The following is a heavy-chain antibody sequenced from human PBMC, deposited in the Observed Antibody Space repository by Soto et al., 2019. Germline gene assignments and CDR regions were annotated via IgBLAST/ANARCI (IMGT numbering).Heavy chain of an antibody. D-gene: IGHD3-22*01. V-gene: IGHV1-69*13. CDR1: GGTFSSYA. J-gene: IGHJ4*02. CDR3: ARDKNPLYYYDSSGYHFSDD. Sequence: ASVKVSCKASGGTFSSYAISWVRQAPGQGLEWMGGIIPIFGTANYAQKFQGRVTITADESTSTAYMELSSLRSEDTAVYYCARDKNPLYYYDSSGYHFSDDWGQGTLVTVSS. CDR2: IIPIFGTA.